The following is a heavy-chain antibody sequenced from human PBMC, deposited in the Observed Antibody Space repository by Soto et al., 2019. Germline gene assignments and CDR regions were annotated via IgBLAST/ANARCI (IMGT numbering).Heavy chain of an antibody. D-gene: IGHD3-3*01. V-gene: IGHV2-5*02. Sequence: QITLKESGTTLVKPTQTLTLTCTFSGFSLSTSGVGVGWIRQPPGKALEWLALIYWDDDKRYSPSLKSRLNITNDTTKNQLVLTMTNLDPVDTATYYCAHTRTYYDLWSGNTSYYFGYWGQGTLVTISS. CDR2: IYWDDDK. CDR3: AHTRTYYDLWSGNTSYYFGY. CDR1: GFSLSTSGVG. J-gene: IGHJ4*02.